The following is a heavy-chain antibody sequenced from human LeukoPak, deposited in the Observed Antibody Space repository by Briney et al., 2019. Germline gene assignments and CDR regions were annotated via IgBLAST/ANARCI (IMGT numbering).Heavy chain of an antibody. D-gene: IGHD2-2*01. J-gene: IGHJ3*02. V-gene: IGHV4-39*02. CDR1: GGSISSSSYY. Sequence: SETLSLTCTVSGGSISSSSYYWGWIRQPPGEGLEWIGSIYYSGSTYYNPSLKSRVTISVDTSKNQFSLKLSSVTAADTAVYYCAREDIVVVPDAFDIWGQGKMVTVSS. CDR3: AREDIVVVPDAFDI. CDR2: IYYSGST.